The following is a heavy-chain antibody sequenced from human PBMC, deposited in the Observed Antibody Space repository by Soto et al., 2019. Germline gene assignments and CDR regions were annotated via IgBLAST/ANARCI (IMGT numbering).Heavy chain of an antibody. CDR3: ARHSYYYGSTYGCWLDP. CDR2: INYSGST. CDR1: GGSISSSSYY. J-gene: IGHJ5*02. D-gene: IGHD3-10*01. V-gene: IGHV4-39*01. Sequence: QLQLQESGPGLVMPSETLSLTCTVSGGSISSSSYYWGWIRQPPGKGLEWIGCINYSGSTYYNPSLKSRVTISVDTSKNQFSLKLSSVTAADTAVYYCARHSYYYGSTYGCWLDPWGQGTLVTVSS.